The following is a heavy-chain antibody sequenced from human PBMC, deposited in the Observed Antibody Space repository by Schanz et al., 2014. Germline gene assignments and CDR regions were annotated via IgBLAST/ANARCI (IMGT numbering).Heavy chain of an antibody. Sequence: QVQLVQSGAEVKKPGASVKVSCKASGYTFTSYDINWVRQATGQGLEWMGWIHTGSGNTKYSQKFEGRVIITRDTSASIVYMELSSLRSEDTAVFFCASGEARVTSSGVVIVPMNVWGKGTTVIVSS. V-gene: IGHV1-8*01. CDR1: GYTFTSYD. CDR3: ASGEARVTSSGVVIVPMNV. CDR2: IHTGSGNT. J-gene: IGHJ6*03. D-gene: IGHD3-3*01.